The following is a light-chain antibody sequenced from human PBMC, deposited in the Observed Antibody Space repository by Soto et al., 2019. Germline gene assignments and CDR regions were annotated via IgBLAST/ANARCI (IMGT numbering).Light chain of an antibody. Sequence: NFMLTQPHSVSGSPGKTITISCTRSTGSIASNYVQWYQQRPGSAPRSVIYEDKRRPSGVPDRFSGSIDSSSNSASLTISGLKTDDEADYYCQSYGSGIQVFGGGTKVTVL. CDR3: QSYGSGIQV. V-gene: IGLV6-57*04. CDR2: EDK. J-gene: IGLJ2*01. CDR1: TGSIASNY.